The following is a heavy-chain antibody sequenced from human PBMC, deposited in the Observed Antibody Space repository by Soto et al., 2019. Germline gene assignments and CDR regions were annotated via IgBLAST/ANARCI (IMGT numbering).Heavy chain of an antibody. V-gene: IGHV4-39*01. CDR3: ASRYYYGSGSYYRLDT. CDR2: IYYSVST. Sequence: SETLSLTCTVSGGSLSSSSYYWRWIRQPPGKVLEWIGSIYYSVSTYYNPSLKSRVTISVDTSKNQSSLKLSSVTAAVTAVYYCASRYYYGSGSYYRLDTGGQETLVAVSS. J-gene: IGHJ5*02. D-gene: IGHD3-10*01. CDR1: GGSLSSSSYY.